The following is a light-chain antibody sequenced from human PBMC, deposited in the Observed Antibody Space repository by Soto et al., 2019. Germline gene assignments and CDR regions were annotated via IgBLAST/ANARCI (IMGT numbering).Light chain of an antibody. CDR3: SSFTSSSSYV. CDR1: SSDVGSYNS. V-gene: IGLV2-14*03. J-gene: IGLJ1*01. Sequence: QSALVQPASVSGSPGQSLAISCTGTSSDVGSYNSVSWYQQYPGKAPTLMIHDVSNRPSGVSDRFSGSKSGNTASLTISGLQAEDEADYYCSSFTSSSSYVFGSGTKLTVL. CDR2: DVS.